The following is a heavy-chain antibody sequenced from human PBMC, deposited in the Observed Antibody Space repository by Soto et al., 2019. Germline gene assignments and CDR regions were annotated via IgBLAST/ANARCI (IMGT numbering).Heavy chain of an antibody. CDR3: ARDCSGGSCYALDYYYYGMDV. D-gene: IGHD2-15*01. Sequence: ASVKVSCKASGVTFSSYAISWVRQAPGQGLEWMGGIIPIFGTANYAQKFQGRVTITADESTSTAYMELSSLRSEDTAVYYCARDCSGGSCYALDYYYYGMDVWGQGTTVTVSS. J-gene: IGHJ6*02. CDR1: GVTFSSYA. CDR2: IIPIFGTA. V-gene: IGHV1-69*13.